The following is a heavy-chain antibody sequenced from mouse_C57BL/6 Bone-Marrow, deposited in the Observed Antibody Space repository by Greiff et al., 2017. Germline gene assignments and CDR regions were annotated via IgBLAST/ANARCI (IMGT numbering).Heavy chain of an antibody. V-gene: IGHV1-5*01. CDR3: NFPLYYGSSYFDY. CDR2: IYPGNSDT. Sequence: VQLQQSGTVLARPGASVKMSCKTSGYTFTSYWMHWVKQRPGQGLEWIGAIYPGNSDTSYNQKFKGKAKLTAVTSASTAYMELSSLTNEDSAVYYCNFPLYYGSSYFDYWGQGTTLTVSS. J-gene: IGHJ2*01. D-gene: IGHD1-1*01. CDR1: GYTFTSYW.